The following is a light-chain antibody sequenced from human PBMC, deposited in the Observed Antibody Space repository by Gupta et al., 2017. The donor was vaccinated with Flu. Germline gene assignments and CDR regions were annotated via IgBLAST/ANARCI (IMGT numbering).Light chain of an antibody. CDR1: SVGSKT. J-gene: IGLJ3*02. V-gene: IGLV3-21*03. CDR2: DDT. Sequence: SYVLTPPPTVSVAPGRTARITCGGNSVGSKTLHWYQQKPGQAPVLVVYDDTIRPSGIPERFSGSNSGNTATLTISRVEAGDEADYYCHVWHGSGDQREWVFGGGTKLTVL. CDR3: HVWHGSGDQREWV.